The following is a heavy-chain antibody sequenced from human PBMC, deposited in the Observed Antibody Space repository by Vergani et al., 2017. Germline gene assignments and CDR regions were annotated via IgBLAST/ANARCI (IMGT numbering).Heavy chain of an antibody. CDR2: INHSGST. V-gene: IGHV4-34*01. CDR1: GGSFSGYY. CDR3: ARGRSCSSTSCSHTPHYWYFDL. Sequence: QVQLQQWGAGLLKPSETLSLTCAVYGGSFSGYYWSWIRQPPGKGLEWIGEINHSGSTNYNPSLKSRVTISVDTSKNQFSLKLSSVTAADTAVYYCARGRSCSSTSCSHTPHYWYFDLWGRGTLVTVSS. D-gene: IGHD2-2*01. J-gene: IGHJ2*01.